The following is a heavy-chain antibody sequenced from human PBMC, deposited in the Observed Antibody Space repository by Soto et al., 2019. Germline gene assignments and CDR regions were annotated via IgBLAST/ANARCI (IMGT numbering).Heavy chain of an antibody. J-gene: IGHJ4*02. V-gene: IGHV2-5*04. CDR3: VRDSSGYYGFDY. CDR2: IYWDDDK. Sequence: QITLKESGPTLVKPTQTLTLTCTFSGFSLSTSEVAVGWIRQPPGKALEWVALIYWDDDKRYSPSLKSRLTIPTATSKNQVVLTMTSMAPVDTGTYYCVRDSSGYYGFDYWGQGTLVTVSS. CDR1: GFSLSTSEVA. D-gene: IGHD3-22*01.